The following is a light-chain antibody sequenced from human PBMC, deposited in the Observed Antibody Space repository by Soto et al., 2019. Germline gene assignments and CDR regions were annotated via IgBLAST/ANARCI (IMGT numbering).Light chain of an antibody. CDR1: SSNIGAGYD. CDR3: QSYDSRLSGSV. CDR2: RNN. V-gene: IGLV1-40*01. J-gene: IGLJ1*01. Sequence: QAVVTQPPSVSGAPGQGVTISCTGSSSNIGAGYDVQWYQQLPGTAPKLLIFRNNNRPSGVPDRFSGSKSGTSASLAITGLQAEDEADYYCQSYDSRLSGSVFGAGTKVTVL.